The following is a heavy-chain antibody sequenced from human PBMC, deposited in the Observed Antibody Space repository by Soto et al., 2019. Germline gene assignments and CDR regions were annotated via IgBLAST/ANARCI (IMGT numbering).Heavy chain of an antibody. V-gene: IGHV3-30*18. J-gene: IGHJ4*02. D-gene: IGHD6-19*01. CDR2: ISYDASKD. Sequence: QVQLVESGGGVVQPGRSLRLSCAASGFTFSSYGMHWVRRAPGKGLEWVALISYDASKDYYADSVKGRFTISRDNSQNTLFLQMNSLRAEDAAVYYCAKDLYSIAVAGAPVDSWGQGTVVIVSS. CDR3: AKDLYSIAVAGAPVDS. CDR1: GFTFSSYG.